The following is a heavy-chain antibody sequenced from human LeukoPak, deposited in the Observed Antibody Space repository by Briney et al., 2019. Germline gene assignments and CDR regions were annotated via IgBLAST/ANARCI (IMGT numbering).Heavy chain of an antibody. CDR3: AKGGQWLVPYNWFVP. CDR2: ISGSGGST. J-gene: IGHJ5*02. CDR1: GFTFSSYW. Sequence: PGGSLRLPCAASGFTFSSYWMSWVRQAPGKGLEWVSAISGSGGSTYYADSVKGRFTISRDDSKNTLYLQMNSLRAEDTAVYYCAKGGQWLVPYNWFVPWGQGTLVTVSS. V-gene: IGHV3-23*01. D-gene: IGHD6-19*01.